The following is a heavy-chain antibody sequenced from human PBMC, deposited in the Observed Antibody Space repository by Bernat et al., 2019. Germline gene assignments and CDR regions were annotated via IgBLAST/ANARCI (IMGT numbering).Heavy chain of an antibody. CDR1: GCTFSSYC. CDR3: AREGVPSYYYYYYMDV. V-gene: IGHV3-33*01. Sequence: QVQLVESGGGVVQPGRSLRLSCAASGCTFSSYCMHGVRQAPGKGLEWVAVIVYDGSNKHSAASVKGRFTLSRENSKNTLYLQMNSLSAEDTAVYYCAREGVPSYYYYYYMDVWGKGTTVTVSS. J-gene: IGHJ6*03. CDR2: IVYDGSNK. D-gene: IGHD3-10*01.